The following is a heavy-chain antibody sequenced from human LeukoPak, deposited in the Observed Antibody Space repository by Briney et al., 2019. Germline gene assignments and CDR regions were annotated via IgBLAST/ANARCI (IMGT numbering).Heavy chain of an antibody. D-gene: IGHD3-10*01. CDR3: ATVLMVRGVIVWFDP. CDR2: FDPEDGET. Sequence: ASVKVSCKVSGYTLTELSMHWVRQAPGKGLEWMGGFDPEDGETIYAQKFQGRVTMTEDTSTDTAYMELSSLRSEGTAVYYCATVLMVRGVIVWFDPWGQGTLVTVSS. J-gene: IGHJ5*02. V-gene: IGHV1-24*01. CDR1: GYTLTELS.